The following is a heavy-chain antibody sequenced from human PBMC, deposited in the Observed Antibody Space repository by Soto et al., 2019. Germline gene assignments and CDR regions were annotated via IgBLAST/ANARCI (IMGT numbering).Heavy chain of an antibody. D-gene: IGHD2-15*01. V-gene: IGHV3-21*01. CDR3: ASGGSRRTPGNWFDP. CDR2: ISSSSSYI. J-gene: IGHJ5*02. Sequence: EVQLVESGGGLVKPGGSLRLSCAASGFTFSSYSMNWVRQAPGKGLEWVSSISSSSSYIYYADSVKGRFTISRDNAKNSLYLQMNSLRAEDTAVYYCASGGSRRTPGNWFDPWGQGTLVTVSS. CDR1: GFTFSSYS.